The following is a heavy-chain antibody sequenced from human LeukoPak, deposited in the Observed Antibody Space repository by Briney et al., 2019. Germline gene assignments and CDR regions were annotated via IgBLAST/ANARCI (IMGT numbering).Heavy chain of an antibody. CDR2: IYYSGST. D-gene: IGHD1-20*01. V-gene: IGHV4-61*01. CDR1: GVSVSSGSYY. J-gene: IGHJ4*02. CDR3: ARGTNWSPLDFDY. Sequence: SETLSLTCTVTGVSVSSGSYYWSWIRQPPGKGLEWIGYIYYSGSTNYNPSLKSRVTISVDTSKNQFSLKLSSVTAADTAVYYCARGTNWSPLDFDYWGQGTLVTVSS.